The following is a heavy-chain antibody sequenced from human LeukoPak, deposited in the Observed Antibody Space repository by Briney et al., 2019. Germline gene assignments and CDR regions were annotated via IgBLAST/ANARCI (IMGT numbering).Heavy chain of an antibody. CDR1: GGSFSGYY. V-gene: IGHV4-34*01. CDR3: ARGGWGIAI. J-gene: IGHJ4*02. D-gene: IGHD6-13*01. CDR2: INHSGST. Sequence: KTSETLSLTCAVYGGSFSGYYWSWIRQPPGKGLEWIGEINHSGSTNYNPSLKSRVTISVDTSKNQFSLKLSSVTAADTAVYYCARGGWGIAIWGQGTLVTVSS.